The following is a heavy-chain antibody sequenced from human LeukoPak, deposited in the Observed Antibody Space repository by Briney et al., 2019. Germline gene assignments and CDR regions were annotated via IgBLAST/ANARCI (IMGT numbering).Heavy chain of an antibody. CDR2: IYTSGST. V-gene: IGHV4-4*07. Sequence: SETLSLTCTVSGGSISSYYWSWIRQPAGKGLEWIGRIYTSGSTNYNPSLKSRVTISVDKSKYQFSLKLSSVTAADTAVYYCATGGAATEHYFDYWGQGTLVTVSS. CDR1: GGSISSYY. D-gene: IGHD1-14*01. J-gene: IGHJ4*02. CDR3: ATGGAATEHYFDY.